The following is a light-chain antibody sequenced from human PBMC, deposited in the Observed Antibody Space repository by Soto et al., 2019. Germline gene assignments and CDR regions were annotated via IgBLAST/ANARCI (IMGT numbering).Light chain of an antibody. CDR3: QQYVNSPQPPQT. V-gene: IGKV3-20*01. Sequence: EIVLTQSPGTLAFSPGERATLSCRPSQSVSSDYLAWYQQKPGQAPRLLIYGASSSATGIPNRFSGSGSGKDFTLTISRLEPEDFAVYYWQQYVNSPQPPQTFGQGTKVESK. J-gene: IGKJ1*01. CDR1: QSVSSDY. CDR2: GAS.